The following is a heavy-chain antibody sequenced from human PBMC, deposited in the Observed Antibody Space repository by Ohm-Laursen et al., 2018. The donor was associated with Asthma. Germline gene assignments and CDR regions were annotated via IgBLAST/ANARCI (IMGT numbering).Heavy chain of an antibody. CDR3: ARPYYSDRSGYYGY. Sequence: RSLRLSCAASGFIFSNYGMHWVRQAPGKGLEWVAVISYDGSNKYYADSVKGRFTVSRDNSKSTLYLQMNSLRAEDTAVYFCARPYYSDRSGYYGYWGQGTLVTVSS. D-gene: IGHD3-22*01. CDR2: ISYDGSNK. J-gene: IGHJ4*02. V-gene: IGHV3-30*03. CDR1: GFIFSNYG.